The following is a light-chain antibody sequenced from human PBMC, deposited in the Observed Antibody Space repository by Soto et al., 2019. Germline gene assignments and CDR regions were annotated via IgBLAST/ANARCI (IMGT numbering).Light chain of an antibody. CDR3: QQRSKWVT. J-gene: IGKJ4*01. CDR1: QSLLQSDGNTY. V-gene: IGKV2D-29*01. CDR2: AVS. Sequence: IAMTQTPLSLSVTPGQPASISCKSSQSLLQSDGNTYLYWYLQKPGQPPQLLIYAVSNRFSGVPDRFSGSGSGTDFTLTISSLEPEDFAVYYCQQRSKWVTFGRGTKVDIK.